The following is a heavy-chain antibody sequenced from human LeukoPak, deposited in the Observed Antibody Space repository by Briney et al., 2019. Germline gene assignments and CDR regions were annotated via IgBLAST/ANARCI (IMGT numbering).Heavy chain of an antibody. CDR2: ISSSSSYI. CDR3: AKSSSSDAFDI. V-gene: IGHV3-21*01. J-gene: IGHJ3*02. D-gene: IGHD6-6*01. CDR1: GFTFSSYS. Sequence: GGSLRLSCAASGFTFSSYSMNWVRQAPGKGLEWVSSISSSSSYIYYADSVKGRFTISRDNAKNSLYLQMNSLRAEDTAVYYCAKSSSSDAFDIWGQGTMVTVSS.